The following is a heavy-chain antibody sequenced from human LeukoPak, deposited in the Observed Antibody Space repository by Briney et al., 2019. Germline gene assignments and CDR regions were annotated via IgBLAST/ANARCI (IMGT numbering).Heavy chain of an antibody. D-gene: IGHD4-17*01. V-gene: IGHV4-4*07. Sequence: SETLSLTCTVSGVSISSYHWSWIRQPAGKGLEWIGRIYTSGSTNYNPSLKSRVTMSVDTSKNQFFLKLSPVTADDTAVYYCARTRRRNTVITLRGWFDPWGQGTLVTVSS. J-gene: IGHJ5*02. CDR1: GVSISSYH. CDR3: ARTRRRNTVITLRGWFDP. CDR2: IYTSGST.